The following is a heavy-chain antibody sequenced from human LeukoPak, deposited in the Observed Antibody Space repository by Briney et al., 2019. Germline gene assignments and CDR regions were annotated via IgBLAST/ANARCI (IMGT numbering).Heavy chain of an antibody. J-gene: IGHJ4*02. CDR3: ARGFVVVPAAMSDY. CDR1: GFTFDDYA. V-gene: IGHV3-9*01. CDR2: ISWNSGSI. D-gene: IGHD2-2*01. Sequence: GGSLRLSCAASGFTFDDYAMHWVRQAPGKGLEWVSGISWNSGSIGYADSVKGRFTISRDNAKNSLYLQMNSLRAEDTAVYYCARGFVVVPAAMSDYWGQGTLVTVSS.